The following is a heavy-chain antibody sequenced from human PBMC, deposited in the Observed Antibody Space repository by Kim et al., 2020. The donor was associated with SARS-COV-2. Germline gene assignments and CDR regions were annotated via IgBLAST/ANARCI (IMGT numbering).Heavy chain of an antibody. J-gene: IGHJ4*02. V-gene: IGHV3-21*01. CDR3: AREGVTMVRGDPYDY. Sequence: SVKGRFTISRGNAKSSLYLQMNSLRAEDTAVYYCAREGVTMVRGDPYDYWVQGTLVTVSS. D-gene: IGHD3-10*01.